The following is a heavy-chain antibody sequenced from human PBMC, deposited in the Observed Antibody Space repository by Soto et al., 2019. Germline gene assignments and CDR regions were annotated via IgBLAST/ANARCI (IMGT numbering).Heavy chain of an antibody. V-gene: IGHV3-23*01. Sequence: GGSLRLSCAASGFTFSSYAMSWVRQAPGKGPEWVSGTSSSGGSTYYADSVKGRFTTSRDNFKNTLYLQMNSLRAEDTALYYCGRDPNGDYVGAFDIWGQGTLVTVSS. CDR3: GRDPNGDYVGAFDI. CDR1: GFTFSSYA. CDR2: TSSSGGST. J-gene: IGHJ3*02. D-gene: IGHD4-17*01.